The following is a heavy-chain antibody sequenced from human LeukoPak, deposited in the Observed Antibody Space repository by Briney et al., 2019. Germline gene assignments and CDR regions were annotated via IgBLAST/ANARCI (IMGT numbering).Heavy chain of an antibody. D-gene: IGHD6-19*01. V-gene: IGHV4-59*01. CDR1: GGSISSYY. CDR2: IYYSGST. Sequence: SETLSLTCTVSGGSISSYYWSWIRQPPGKGLEWIWYIYYSGSTNYNPSLKSRVTISLDTSTNQFSLKLSSVPAADTTAYYYARVPTGQWPTGYFDCWGQGTLVTVSS. CDR3: ARVPTGQWPTGYFDC. J-gene: IGHJ4*02.